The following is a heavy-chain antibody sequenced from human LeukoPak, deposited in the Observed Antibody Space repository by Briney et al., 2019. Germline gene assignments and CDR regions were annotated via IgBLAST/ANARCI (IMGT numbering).Heavy chain of an antibody. D-gene: IGHD6-19*01. CDR2: IYGNGG. Sequence: PGGSLRLSCSASGFTFSTYAMHWVRQAPGKGLEYVSGIYGNGGYYADSVKGRFTISRDNSKNTLYLQMNSLRAEDTAVYYCAKMVHTEQWLVPFDYWGQGTLVTVSS. J-gene: IGHJ4*02. CDR1: GFTFSTYA. CDR3: AKMVHTEQWLVPFDY. V-gene: IGHV3-64*04.